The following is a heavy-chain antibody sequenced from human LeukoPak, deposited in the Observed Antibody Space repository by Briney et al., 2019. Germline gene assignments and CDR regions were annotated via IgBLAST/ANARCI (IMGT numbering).Heavy chain of an antibody. Sequence: SQTPSLTCTVSGGSISSGDYYWSWIRQPPGKGLEWIGYIYYSGSTYYNPSLKSRVTISVDTSRNQFSLKLSSVTAADTAVYYCARAVIGVRGVILSLYDAFDIWGQGTMVTVSS. CDR3: ARAVIGVRGVILSLYDAFDI. J-gene: IGHJ3*02. CDR2: IYYSGST. CDR1: GGSISSGDYY. D-gene: IGHD3-10*01. V-gene: IGHV4-30-4*01.